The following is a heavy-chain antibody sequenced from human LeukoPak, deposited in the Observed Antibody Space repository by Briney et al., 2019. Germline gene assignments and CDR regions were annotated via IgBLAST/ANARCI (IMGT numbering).Heavy chain of an antibody. V-gene: IGHV3-30*03. J-gene: IGHJ4*02. CDR3: ARDGSGSSNDY. D-gene: IGHD3-10*01. CDR2: ISYDGSNK. Sequence: PGGSLRLSCAASGFTFSSYGMHWVRQAPGKGLEWVAVISYDGSNKYYADSVKGRFTISRDNSKNTLYLQMNSLRAEDTAVYYCARDGSGSSNDYWGQGTPVTVSS. CDR1: GFTFSSYG.